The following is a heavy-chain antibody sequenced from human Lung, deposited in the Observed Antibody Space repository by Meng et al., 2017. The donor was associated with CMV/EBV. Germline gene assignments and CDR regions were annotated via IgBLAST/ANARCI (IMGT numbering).Heavy chain of an antibody. CDR3: AREYGTANYWPPPFGY. Sequence: QVHLVQSGHALRKPGASVKISCKTSGYTFNTKGMSWVRQHPGQGLEWMGWVNTNSEHPPYAQGFTGRFVFLVDASVSTAYLQINNLEAEDTAVYYCAREYGTANYWPPPFGYWGQGTLVTVSS. J-gene: IGHJ4*02. CDR2: VNTNSEHP. V-gene: IGHV7-4-1*02. CDR1: GYTFNTKG. D-gene: IGHD3-10*01.